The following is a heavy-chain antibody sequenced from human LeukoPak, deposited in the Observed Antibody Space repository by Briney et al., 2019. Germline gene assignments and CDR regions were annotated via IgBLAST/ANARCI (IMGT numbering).Heavy chain of an antibody. D-gene: IGHD3-16*01. V-gene: IGHV1-69*04. CDR1: GGTFSSYA. Sequence: ASVKVSCKASGGTFSSYAISWVRQAPGQGLEWMGRIIPILGIANYAQKFRGRVTITADKSTSTAYMELSSLRSEDTAVYYCARRGKRLWFDPWGQGTLVTVSS. CDR3: ARRGKRLWFDP. CDR2: IIPILGIA. J-gene: IGHJ5*02.